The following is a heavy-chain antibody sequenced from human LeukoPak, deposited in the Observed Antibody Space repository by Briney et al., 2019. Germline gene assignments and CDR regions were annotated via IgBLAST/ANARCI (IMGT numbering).Heavy chain of an antibody. CDR3: AKDIGDGKGYMDV. CDR1: GFTFGDYA. CDR2: ISGDGGST. V-gene: IGHV3-43*02. J-gene: IGHJ6*03. Sequence: PGGSLRLSCAASGFTFGDYAMHWVRQAPGKGLEWVSFISGDGGSTYYADSVKGRFTISRDNSKNSLYLQMNSLRTEDTAVYYCAKDIGDGKGYMDVWGKGTTVTVSS. D-gene: IGHD4-17*01.